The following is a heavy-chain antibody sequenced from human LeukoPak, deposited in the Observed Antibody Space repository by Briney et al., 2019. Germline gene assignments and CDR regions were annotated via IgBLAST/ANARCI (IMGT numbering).Heavy chain of an antibody. J-gene: IGHJ4*02. Sequence: PGGSLRLSRGAAWSTFTNSWMRWGRQAAGEGLGRVGRIKSKADGGTVDYAAPVKGRFTISRDDSKNTLYLQMNSLKTEDTAVYYCTTDPGDYEIYWGQGTLVTVSS. CDR1: WSTFTNSW. D-gene: IGHD4-17*01. V-gene: IGHV3-15*01. CDR3: TTDPGDYEIY. CDR2: IKSKADGGTV.